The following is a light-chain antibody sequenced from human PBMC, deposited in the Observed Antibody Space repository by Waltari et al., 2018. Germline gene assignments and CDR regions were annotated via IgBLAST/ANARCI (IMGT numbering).Light chain of an antibody. J-gene: IGKJ2*01. CDR2: AAS. CDR3: QQLNSYPLMYT. CDR1: QGISSY. V-gene: IGKV1-9*01. Sequence: IQLTQSPSSLSASVGDRVTITCQASQGISSYLAWYQQKPGKAPKLLIYAASTLQSGVPSRFSGSGSGTDFTLTISSLQPEDFATYYCQQLNSYPLMYTFGQGTKLEIK.